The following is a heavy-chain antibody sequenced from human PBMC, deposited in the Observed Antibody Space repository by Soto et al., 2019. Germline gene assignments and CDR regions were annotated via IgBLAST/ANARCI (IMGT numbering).Heavy chain of an antibody. CDR2: IYYSGST. V-gene: IGHV4-30-4*01. D-gene: IGHD6-13*01. J-gene: IGHJ5*02. CDR1: GGSIRSGGDS. CDR3: ARERPDGSRLDP. Sequence: SETLSLTCAVSGGSIRSGGDSWSWIRQPPGKGLEWIGYIYYSGSTYYNPSLKSRVTISVDTSKNQFSLKLSSVTAADTAVYYCARERPDGSRLDPWGQGTLVTVSS.